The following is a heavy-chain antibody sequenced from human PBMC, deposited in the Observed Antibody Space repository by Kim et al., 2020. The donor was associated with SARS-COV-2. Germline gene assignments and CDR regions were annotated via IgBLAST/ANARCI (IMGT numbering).Heavy chain of an antibody. CDR2: IRSKVYGGTT. CDR1: GFTFGDYS. J-gene: IGHJ3*02. CDR3: IRGGSYYYDSRGYQSGGAFDI. Sequence: GGSLRLSCTASGFTFGDYSMSWFRQAPGKGLEWVGFIRSKVYGGTTENAASVKGRFTISRDDSKSIAYLQMNSLKTEDTAVYYCIRGGSYYYDSRGYQSGGAFDIWGQGTMVTVAS. V-gene: IGHV3-49*03. D-gene: IGHD3-22*01.